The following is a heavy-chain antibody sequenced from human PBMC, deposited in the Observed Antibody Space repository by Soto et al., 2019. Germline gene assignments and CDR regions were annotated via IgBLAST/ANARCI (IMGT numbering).Heavy chain of an antibody. CDR3: ARGAPRITMAYGMDV. J-gene: IGHJ6*02. D-gene: IGHD3-10*01. Sequence: PSETLSLTCTVSGGSISSGGYYWSWIRQHPGKGLEWIGYIYYSGSTYYNPSLKSRVTISVDTSKNQFSLKLSSVTAADTAVYYCARGAPRITMAYGMDVWGQGTTVTVSS. CDR2: IYYSGST. CDR1: GGSISSGGYY. V-gene: IGHV4-31*03.